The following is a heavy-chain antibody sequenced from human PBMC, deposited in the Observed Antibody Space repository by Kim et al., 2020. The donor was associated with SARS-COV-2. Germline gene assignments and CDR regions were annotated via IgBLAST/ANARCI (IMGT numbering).Heavy chain of an antibody. D-gene: IGHD3-16*02. CDR1: GFTFRSFD. CDR3: ARDRMITFGGVIAHMYYFDS. V-gene: IGHV3-33*01. Sequence: GGSLRLSCAASGFTFRSFDMHWVRQAPGKGLEWVALIWYDGSNKYYADSVKGRFTISRDNSKNTLYLQMNSLRAEDTAVYYCARDRMITFGGVIAHMYYFDSWGQGTLVTVSS. J-gene: IGHJ4*02. CDR2: IWYDGSNK.